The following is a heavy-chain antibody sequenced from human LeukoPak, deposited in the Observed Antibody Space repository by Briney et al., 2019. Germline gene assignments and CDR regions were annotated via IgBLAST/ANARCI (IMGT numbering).Heavy chain of an antibody. CDR1: GFTFSNYG. CDR2: IWYDGSSK. D-gene: IGHD3-22*01. V-gene: IGHV3-33*01. CDR3: ARWGYDTSGYYQYYFNY. J-gene: IGHJ4*02. Sequence: GGSLRLSCAASGFTFSNYGMHWVRQAPGKGLEWVAIIWYDGSSKYYADSVKGRFTISRDNSKNTLYLRMNSLRAEDTAVYYCARWGYDTSGYYQYYFNYWGQGTLVTVSS.